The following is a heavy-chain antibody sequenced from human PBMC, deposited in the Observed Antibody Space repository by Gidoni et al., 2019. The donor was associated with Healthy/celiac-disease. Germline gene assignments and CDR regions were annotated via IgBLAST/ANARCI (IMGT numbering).Heavy chain of an antibody. CDR2: ISGSGGST. CDR1: GFTFSSYA. CDR3: AKEPSRGLWFTSNYFDY. Sequence: EVQLLESGGGLVQPGGSLRLSCAASGFTFSSYAMSWVRQAPGKGLEWVSAISGSGGSTYYADSVKGRFTISRDNSKNTLYLQMNSLRAEDTAVYYCAKEPSRGLWFTSNYFDYWGQGTLVTVSS. D-gene: IGHD3-16*02. J-gene: IGHJ4*02. V-gene: IGHV3-23*01.